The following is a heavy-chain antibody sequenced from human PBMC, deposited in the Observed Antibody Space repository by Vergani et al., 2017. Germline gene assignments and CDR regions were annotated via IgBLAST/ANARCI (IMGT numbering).Heavy chain of an antibody. CDR3: ARVALRPPPYDSSVYYSGYFDL. Sequence: QVQLVQSGAEVKKPGSSVKVSCKASGGTFSSYAISWVRQAPGQGLEWMGGIIPSFGTANYAQKFQGRVTITADESTSTAYMELSSLRSEDTAVYYCARVALRPPPYDSSVYYSGYFDLWGRGTLVTVSS. CDR2: IIPSFGTA. CDR1: GGTFSSYA. J-gene: IGHJ2*01. D-gene: IGHD3-22*01. V-gene: IGHV1-69*01.